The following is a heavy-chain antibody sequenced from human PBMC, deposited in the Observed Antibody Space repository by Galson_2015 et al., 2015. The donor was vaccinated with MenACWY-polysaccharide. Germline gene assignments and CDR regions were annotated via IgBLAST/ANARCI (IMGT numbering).Heavy chain of an antibody. D-gene: IGHD4-11*01. J-gene: IGHJ6*02. CDR1: GLNFRSYG. Sequence: SLRLSCAASGLNFRSYGMHWVRQAPGKGLGWVAIIWNDGSKKDYADAVKGRFTISRDNSKNTLYLQMNSLRDEDTAVYHCARLAYRNLPGGMDVWGQGTTVTVSS. CDR3: ARLAYRNLPGGMDV. V-gene: IGHV3-33*01. CDR2: IWNDGSKK.